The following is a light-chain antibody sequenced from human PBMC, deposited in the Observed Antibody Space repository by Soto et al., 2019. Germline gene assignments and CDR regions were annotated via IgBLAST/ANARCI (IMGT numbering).Light chain of an antibody. CDR1: SSDVGSYKY. V-gene: IGLV2-14*01. J-gene: IGLJ3*02. CDR3: SSYTSSNTLV. Sequence: QSALTQPASVSGSPGQSITISCTGTSSDVGSYKYVSWYQQHPGKAPKLMIYEVSNRPSGVSSRFSGSKSGNTASLTISGLQAGDEAHYYCSSYTSSNTLVFGGGTKVTVL. CDR2: EVS.